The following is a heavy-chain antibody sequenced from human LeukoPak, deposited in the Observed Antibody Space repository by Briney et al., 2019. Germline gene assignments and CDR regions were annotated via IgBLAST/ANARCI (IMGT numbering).Heavy chain of an antibody. Sequence: GGSLRLSCAASGFTFSSYSMNWVRQAPGKGLEWVSSISSSSSYIYYADSVKGRFTISRDNAKNSLYLQMNSLRAEDTAVYYCARFRTWGDKAFDYWGQGTLVTVSS. J-gene: IGHJ4*02. CDR1: GFTFSSYS. CDR2: ISSSSSYI. V-gene: IGHV3-21*01. CDR3: ARFRTWGDKAFDY. D-gene: IGHD2-21*02.